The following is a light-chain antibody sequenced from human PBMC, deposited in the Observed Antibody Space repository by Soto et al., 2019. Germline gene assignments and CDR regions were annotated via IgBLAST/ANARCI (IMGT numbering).Light chain of an antibody. CDR2: GNS. CDR1: SSNIGAGYD. Sequence: QAVVTQPPSVSGAPGQRVTISCTGSSSNIGAGYDVHWYQNLPGTAPKLLIYGNSNRPSGVPDRFSGSKSGTSASLAITGLQADDEADYYCQSYDTSLSVGVVFGGGTKLTVL. V-gene: IGLV1-40*01. J-gene: IGLJ2*01. CDR3: QSYDTSLSVGVV.